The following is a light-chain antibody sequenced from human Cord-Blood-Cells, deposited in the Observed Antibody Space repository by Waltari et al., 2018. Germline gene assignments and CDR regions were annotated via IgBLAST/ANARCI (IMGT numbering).Light chain of an antibody. CDR3: QQYYSTPYT. V-gene: IGKV2-28*01. CDR1: QSLLHSNGCNY. Sequence: DIVMTQSPLSLPVTPGEPASISCRSSQSLLHSNGCNYLDWYLQKPGQSPQLLIYLGSNRASGVPDRFSGSGSGTDFTLTISSLQAEDVAVYYCQQYYSTPYTFGQGTKLEIK. J-gene: IGKJ2*01. CDR2: LGS.